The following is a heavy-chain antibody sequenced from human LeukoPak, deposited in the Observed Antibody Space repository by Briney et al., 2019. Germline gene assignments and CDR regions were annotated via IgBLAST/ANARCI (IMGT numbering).Heavy chain of an antibody. D-gene: IGHD6-19*01. CDR2: IDPNTGDT. V-gene: IGHV1-2*02. CDR1: GYTFTGYY. CDR3: ARQYSSGWYFDY. Sequence: ASVKVSCKASGYTFTGYYMHWVRQAPGQGLEWMGWIDPNTGDTKYAQRFQGSVTMTRDMSISTAYTELSRLRSDDTAVFYCARQYSSGWYFDYWGQGTLVTVSS. J-gene: IGHJ4*02.